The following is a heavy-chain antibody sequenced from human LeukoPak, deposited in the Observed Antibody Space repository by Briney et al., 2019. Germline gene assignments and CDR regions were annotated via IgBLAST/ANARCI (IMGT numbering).Heavy chain of an antibody. J-gene: IGHJ4*02. CDR1: GFTFSSRDW. CDR2: IKQDGSEK. V-gene: IGHV3-7*03. Sequence: GGSLRLSCVASGFTFSSRDWMTWVRQAPGKGLEWVANIKQDGSEKNYVDSVKGRFTISRDNAKNSLYLQMNSLRAEDTAVYYCAREGDTGYAAFDYWGQGTLVTVSS. D-gene: IGHD2-2*01. CDR3: AREGDTGYAAFDY.